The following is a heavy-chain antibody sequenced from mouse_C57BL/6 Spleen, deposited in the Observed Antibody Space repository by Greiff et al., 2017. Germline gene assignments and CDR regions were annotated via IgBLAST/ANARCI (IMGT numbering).Heavy chain of an antibody. V-gene: IGHV1-64*01. CDR3: AKEGDYAYFDY. CDR2: IHPNSGST. Sequence: QVQLQQPGAELVKPGASVKLSCKASGYTFTSYWMHWVKQRPGQGLEWIGMIHPNSGSTNYNEKFKGKATLTADKSSSTAYMELRSLTSEDSAVYFCAKEGDYAYFDYWGQGTTLTVSS. D-gene: IGHD2-4*01. J-gene: IGHJ2*01. CDR1: GYTFTSYW.